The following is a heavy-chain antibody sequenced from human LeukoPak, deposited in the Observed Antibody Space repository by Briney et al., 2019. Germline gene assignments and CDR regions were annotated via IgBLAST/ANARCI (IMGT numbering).Heavy chain of an antibody. V-gene: IGHV4-38-2*02. CDR2: IYHSGST. CDR1: GYSISSGYY. CDR3: ARAYSSSPDLFDY. Sequence: SETLSLTCTVSGYSISSGYYWGWIRQPPGKGLEWIGSIYHSGSTYYNPSLKSRVTMSVDTSKNQFSLKLSSVTAADTAVYYCARAYSSSPDLFDYWGQGTLVTVSS. D-gene: IGHD6-6*01. J-gene: IGHJ4*02.